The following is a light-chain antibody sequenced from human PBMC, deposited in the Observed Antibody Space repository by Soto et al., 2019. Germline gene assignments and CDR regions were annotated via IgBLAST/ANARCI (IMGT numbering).Light chain of an antibody. CDR3: SSYTSSSTRLV. CDR2: EVS. J-gene: IGLJ2*01. V-gene: IGLV2-14*01. CDR1: SSDVGGHDY. Sequence: QSALTQPASVSGSPGQSITISCTGTSSDVGGHDYVSWYQQHPGKAPKLMIYEVSNRPSGVSNRFSGSKSGNTASLTISGLQAEDEADYYCSSYTSSSTRLVFGGGTKLTVL.